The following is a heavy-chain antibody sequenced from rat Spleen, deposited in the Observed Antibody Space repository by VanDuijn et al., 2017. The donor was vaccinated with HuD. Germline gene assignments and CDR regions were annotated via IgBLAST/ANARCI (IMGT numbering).Heavy chain of an antibody. CDR2: IWGNGNT. Sequence: QVHLKESGPGLVQPSQTLSPTCTVSGFSLSSHGVIWVRQPPGKGLEWMGVIWGNGNTNFKSVLKSRLSISRDTSKSQVFLKMNNLQIEDTAMYFCASQYYYDGYYRDYWGQGVMVTVSS. D-gene: IGHD1-12*03. J-gene: IGHJ2*01. V-gene: IGHV2S61*01. CDR3: ASQYYYDGYYRDY. CDR1: GFSLSSHG.